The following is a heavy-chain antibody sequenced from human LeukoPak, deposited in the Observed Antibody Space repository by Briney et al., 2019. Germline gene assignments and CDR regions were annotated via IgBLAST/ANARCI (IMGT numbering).Heavy chain of an antibody. D-gene: IGHD4-4*01. CDR1: GYTFTGYY. Sequence: ASVKVSCKASGYTFTGYYMHWVRQAPGQGLEWMGWINPNSGGTNYAQKFQGRVTMTRDTSISTAYMELSRLRSDDTAVYYCARDPLQYVYRPFEYWGQGTLVTVSS. J-gene: IGHJ4*02. CDR2: INPNSGGT. V-gene: IGHV1-2*02. CDR3: ARDPLQYVYRPFEY.